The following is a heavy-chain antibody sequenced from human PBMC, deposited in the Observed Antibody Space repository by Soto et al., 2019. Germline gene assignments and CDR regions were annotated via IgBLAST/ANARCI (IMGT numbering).Heavy chain of an antibody. V-gene: IGHV3-9*01. D-gene: IGHD3-3*02. CDR2: ISWNSGSI. J-gene: IGHJ4*02. Sequence: QPGGSLRLSCAASGFTFDDYAMHWVRQAPGKGLEWVSGISWNSGSIGYADSVKGRFTISRDNAKNSLYLQMNSLRAEDTALYYCAKDQVHFYGAIDYWGQGTLVTVSS. CDR1: GFTFDDYA. CDR3: AKDQVHFYGAIDY.